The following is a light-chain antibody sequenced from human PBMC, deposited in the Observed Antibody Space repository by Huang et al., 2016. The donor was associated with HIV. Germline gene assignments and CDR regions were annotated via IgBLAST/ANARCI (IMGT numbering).Light chain of an antibody. Sequence: DIVMTQSPDSLAVSLGERATINCKSSQSILYSSNNKNYLAWYQQKAGQPPKLLINWGSTRESGVPDRFSGSGSGTDFTLTISSLQAEDVAVYYCQQYYSTLLTFGGGTKVEIK. CDR2: WGS. CDR3: QQYYSTLLT. J-gene: IGKJ4*01. V-gene: IGKV4-1*01. CDR1: QSILYSSNNKNY.